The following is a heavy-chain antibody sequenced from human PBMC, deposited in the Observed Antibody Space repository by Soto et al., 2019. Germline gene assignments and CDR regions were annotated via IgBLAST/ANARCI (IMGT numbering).Heavy chain of an antibody. J-gene: IGHJ4*02. CDR1: GASVSDYY. D-gene: IGHD1-1*01. CDR3: ASGTDWNYDY. V-gene: IGHV4-59*02. Sequence: SEILSLTCPVSGASVSDYYWGWIRQPPGKGLEWIGYLYSSGSATYNPSLNSRVTISVDSSKNQLSLILSSLTAADTAVYYCASGTDWNYDYWGQGLLVTVSS. CDR2: LYSSGSA.